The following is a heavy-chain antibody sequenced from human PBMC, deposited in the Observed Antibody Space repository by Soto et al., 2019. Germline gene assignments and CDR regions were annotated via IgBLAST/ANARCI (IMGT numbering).Heavy chain of an antibody. CDR1: GYTFTRYS. CDR3: ARGGVDTSAWYGGDY. J-gene: IGHJ4*02. CDR2: INVGTGRT. V-gene: IGHV1-3*01. Sequence: QVRLAQSGAEVKKPGASVKVSCRASGYTFTRYSIIWVRQAPGQKIEWMGWINVGTGRTEYSQRTQGRVTITRDTSASTAYIELNNLSSADTAVYYCARGGVDTSAWYGGDYWGQGTQVVVSS. D-gene: IGHD6-19*01.